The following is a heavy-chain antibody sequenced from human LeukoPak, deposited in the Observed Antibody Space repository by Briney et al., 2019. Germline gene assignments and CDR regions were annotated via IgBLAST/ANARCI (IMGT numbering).Heavy chain of an antibody. J-gene: IGHJ4*02. V-gene: IGHV3-15*01. CDR2: IKRKIDGETT. Sequence: GGSLRLSCAVSGFSFNNAWMNWVRQAPGKGLEWVGRIKRKIDGETTDYAAPVKGRFTISRDDSKSTLYLQMNSLKSEDTAVYYCTTLSFVWFGDDYWGRGTLVTVSS. CDR3: TTLSFVWFGDDY. D-gene: IGHD3-10*01. CDR1: GFSFNNAW.